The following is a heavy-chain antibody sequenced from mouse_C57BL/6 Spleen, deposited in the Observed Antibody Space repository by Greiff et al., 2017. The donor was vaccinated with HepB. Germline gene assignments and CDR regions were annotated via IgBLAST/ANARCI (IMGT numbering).Heavy chain of an antibody. CDR2: IDPSDSYT. CDR1: GYTFTSYW. V-gene: IGHV1-69*01. J-gene: IGHJ1*03. Sequence: QVQLQQPGAELVMPGASVKLSCKASGYTFTSYWMHWVKQRPGQGLEWIGEIDPSDSYTNYNQKFKGKSTLTVDKSSSTAYMQLSSLTSEDSAVYYCARATGNGYFDVWGTGTTVTVSS. CDR3: ARATGNGYFDV.